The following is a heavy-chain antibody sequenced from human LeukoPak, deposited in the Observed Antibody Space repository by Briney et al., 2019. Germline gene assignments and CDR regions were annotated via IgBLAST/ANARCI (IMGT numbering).Heavy chain of an antibody. D-gene: IGHD1-14*01. CDR2: ISSSGSST. CDR1: GFTFSSYA. J-gene: IGHJ4*02. CDR3: AKGPETGRFDY. Sequence: GSLRLSCAASGFTFSSYAMSWVRQAPGKGLGWVSAISSSGSSTYYADSVKGRFTISRDNAKNTLYLQMNSLRAEDTAVYYCAKGPETGRFDYWGQGTLVTVSS. V-gene: IGHV3-23*01.